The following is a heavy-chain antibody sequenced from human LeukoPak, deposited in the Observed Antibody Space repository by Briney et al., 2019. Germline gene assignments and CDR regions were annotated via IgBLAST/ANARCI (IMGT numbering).Heavy chain of an antibody. D-gene: IGHD2-8*01. CDR1: GFTFSTYG. J-gene: IGHJ3*02. Sequence: GGSLRLSCAASGFTFSTYGMHWVRQAPGKGLEWVADIWYDGSNRYYTDSVKGRFTISRDNSKNTVYLQMNSLRAEDTAVYYCAKQGMLKDAFDIWGQGTMVTVSS. CDR2: IWYDGSNR. V-gene: IGHV3-30*02. CDR3: AKQGMLKDAFDI.